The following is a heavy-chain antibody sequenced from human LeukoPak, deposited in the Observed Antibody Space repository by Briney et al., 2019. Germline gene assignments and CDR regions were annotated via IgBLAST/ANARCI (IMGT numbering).Heavy chain of an antibody. J-gene: IGHJ4*02. D-gene: IGHD6-19*01. Sequence: SVKVSCKASGGTFSSYAISWVRQAPGQGLEWMGGIIPIFGTANYAQKFQGRGTITTDESTSTAYMELSSLRSEDTAVYYCARGDSSGWYPRYYFDYWGQGTLVTVSS. V-gene: IGHV1-69*05. CDR1: GGTFSSYA. CDR3: ARGDSSGWYPRYYFDY. CDR2: IIPIFGTA.